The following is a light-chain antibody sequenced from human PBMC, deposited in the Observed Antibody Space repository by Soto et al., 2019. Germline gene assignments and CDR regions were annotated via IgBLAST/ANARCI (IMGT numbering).Light chain of an antibody. CDR2: DAS. CDR1: QSISRT. V-gene: IGKV3D-15*01. CDR3: QQYNNWPLT. J-gene: IGKJ4*01. Sequence: EIVLTQSPDTLSVSPGERATLSCRASQSISRTLAWYQQRSGQPPRLLIYDASTGATGFPARFSGSGSGTEFTLTISSLQSEDFAVYYCQQYNNWPLTFGGGTKVDIK.